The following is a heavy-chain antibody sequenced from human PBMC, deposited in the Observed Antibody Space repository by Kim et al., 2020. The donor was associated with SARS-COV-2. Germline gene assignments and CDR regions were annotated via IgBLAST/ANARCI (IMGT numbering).Heavy chain of an antibody. CDR2: IYYSGST. V-gene: IGHV4-39*01. Sequence: SETLSLTCTVSGGSISSSSYYWGWIRQPPGKGLEWIGSIYYSGSTYYNPSLKSRVTISVDTSKNQFSLKLSSVTAADTAVYYCASSRVVPAAIGYFDYWGQGTLVTVSS. CDR3: ASSRVVPAAIGYFDY. J-gene: IGHJ4*02. CDR1: GGSISSSSYY. D-gene: IGHD2-2*01.